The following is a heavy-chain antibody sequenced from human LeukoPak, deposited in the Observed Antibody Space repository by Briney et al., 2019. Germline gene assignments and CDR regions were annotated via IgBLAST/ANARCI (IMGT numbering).Heavy chain of an antibody. V-gene: IGHV4-59*01. CDR3: ARSSSSAYYYVGF. J-gene: IGHJ4*02. Sequence: SETLSLTCTVSGGSISSYYWSRIRQPPGKGLEWIGYIYYSGSTNSNPSLKSRVTISVDTSKNQFSLKLTSVTAADTAVYYCARSSSSAYYYVGFWGQGTLVTVSS. CDR1: GGSISSYY. CDR2: IYYSGST. D-gene: IGHD3-22*01.